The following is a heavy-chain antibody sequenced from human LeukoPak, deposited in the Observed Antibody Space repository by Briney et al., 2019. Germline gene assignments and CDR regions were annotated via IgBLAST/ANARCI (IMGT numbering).Heavy chain of an antibody. J-gene: IGHJ4*02. D-gene: IGHD6-6*01. CDR1: GGSISSGGYS. V-gene: IGHV4-30-2*01. CDR3: ARGKVFQKGIAARRGPLFDY. Sequence: SETLSLTCAVSGGSISSGGYSWSWIRQPPGKGLEWIGYIYHSGSTYYNPSLKSRVTISVDRSKNQFSLKLSSVTAADTAVYYCARGKVFQKGIAARRGPLFDYWGQGTLVTVSS. CDR2: IYHSGST.